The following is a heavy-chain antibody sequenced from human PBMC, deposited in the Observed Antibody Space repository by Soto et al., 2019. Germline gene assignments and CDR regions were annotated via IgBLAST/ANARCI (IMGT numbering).Heavy chain of an antibody. J-gene: IGHJ4*02. D-gene: IGHD2-2*01. CDR1: GVTFINYA. CDR2: ITGSGGDT. V-gene: IGHV3-23*01. CDR3: AKLGSSSWSPHYYFDY. Sequence: VGFLRLSCAASGVTFINYAMGWVRQASGKGLEWVSAITGSGGDTYSADSVKGRFTISRDNSKNTLYLQMSSLRAEDTAIYYCAKLGSSSWSPHYYFDYWGQGTLVTVSS.